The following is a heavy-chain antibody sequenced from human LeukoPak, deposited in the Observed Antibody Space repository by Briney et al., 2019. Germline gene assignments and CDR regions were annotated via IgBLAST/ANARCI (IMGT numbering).Heavy chain of an antibody. V-gene: IGHV1-46*01. D-gene: IGHD6-19*01. J-gene: IGHJ4*02. CDR3: ARFTVHRRLTVAGQFGLDY. Sequence: ASVKVSCKASGYRFTSYNMYWVRQAAGQGLEWMGIIKSSGGSTNYAQKFQGRVTMTRDTSTSTVYMELSSLRSEDTAVYYCARFTVHRRLTVAGQFGLDYWGQGTLVTVSS. CDR1: GYRFTSYN. CDR2: IKSSGGST.